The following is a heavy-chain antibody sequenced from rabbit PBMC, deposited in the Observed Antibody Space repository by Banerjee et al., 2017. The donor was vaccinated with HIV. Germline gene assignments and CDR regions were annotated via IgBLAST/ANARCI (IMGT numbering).Heavy chain of an antibody. CDR1: GFSFSSSYY. CDR3: ARDASGGGNYFNL. V-gene: IGHV1S40*01. J-gene: IGHJ4*01. CDR2: IYAGSSGST. D-gene: IGHD1-1*01. Sequence: QSLEESGGDLVKPGASLTLTCTASGFSFSSSYYMCWVRQAPGKGLEWIACIYAGSSGSTYYASWAKGRFTISKTSSTTVTLQMTSLTAADTATYFCARDASGGGNYFNLWGPGTLVTVS.